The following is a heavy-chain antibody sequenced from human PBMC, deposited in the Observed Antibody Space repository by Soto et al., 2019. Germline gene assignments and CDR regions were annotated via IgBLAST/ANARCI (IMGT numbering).Heavy chain of an antibody. CDR2: INWNGGTS. CDR1: GFTFDDYA. V-gene: IGHV3-20*04. J-gene: IGHJ5*01. D-gene: IGHD1-26*01. CDR3: ARDKLYGSHRWFDY. Sequence: EVQLVESWGRVVRPGGSLRLSCVASGFTFDDYAMSWVRQAPGKGLEWVSVINWNGGTSGYADSVKGRFTISRDNAKNSLYSQMNTVRAEDTALYYCARDKLYGSHRWFDYWGQGTLVIVSS.